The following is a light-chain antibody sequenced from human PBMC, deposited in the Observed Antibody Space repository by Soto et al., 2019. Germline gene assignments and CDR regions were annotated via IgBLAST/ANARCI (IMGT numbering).Light chain of an antibody. CDR2: DAS. Sequence: DIQMTQSPSSLSASVGDRVTITCQASQDISNYLNWYQQKPGKAPKLLIYDASNLETGVPSRFSGSGSGTDFTFTISSLQPEDIATYYCQQYDNLPGTTFGGGTKVEIK. J-gene: IGKJ4*01. V-gene: IGKV1-33*01. CDR1: QDISNY. CDR3: QQYDNLPGTT.